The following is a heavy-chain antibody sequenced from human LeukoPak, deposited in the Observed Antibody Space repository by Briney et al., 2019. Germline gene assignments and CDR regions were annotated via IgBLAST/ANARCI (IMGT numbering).Heavy chain of an antibody. CDR2: MNPNSGNT. Sequence: ASVKVSCKASGYTFTSYDINWVRQATGQGLEWMGWMNPNSGNTGYAQKFQGRVTMTRNTSISTAYMELSSLRSEDTAVYYCAGSTYGSGSYYGYYYYYYYMDVWGKGTTVTISS. CDR1: GYTFTSYD. J-gene: IGHJ6*03. CDR3: AGSTYGSGSYYGYYYYYYYMDV. V-gene: IGHV1-8*01. D-gene: IGHD3-10*01.